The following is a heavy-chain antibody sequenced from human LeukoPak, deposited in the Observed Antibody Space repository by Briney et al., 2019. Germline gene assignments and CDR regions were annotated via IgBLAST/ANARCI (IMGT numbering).Heavy chain of an antibody. CDR1: GFTFSSYS. Sequence: GGSLRLSCAASGFTFSSYSMYWVRQAPGKGLEWVSYISSSSSTIYYADSVKGRFTISRDNAKNTLYLQMNSLRAEDTAVYYCAKAPYYYGSGSPDYWGQGTTVTVSS. V-gene: IGHV3-48*01. CDR2: ISSSSSTI. CDR3: AKAPYYYGSGSPDY. J-gene: IGHJ4*03. D-gene: IGHD3-10*01.